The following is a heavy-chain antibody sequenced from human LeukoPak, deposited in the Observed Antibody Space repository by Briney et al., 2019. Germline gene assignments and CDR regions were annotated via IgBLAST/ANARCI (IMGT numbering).Heavy chain of an antibody. Sequence: ASVKVSCKASGYTFSNYYIRWVRQAPGQGLEWMGWINPNSGGTNYPQKFQDWVTMTRDTSISTAYMELSRLRSDDTALYYCASGGYYDSSGSDAFDIWGQGTMVTVSS. V-gene: IGHV1-2*04. CDR3: ASGGYYDSSGSDAFDI. CDR2: INPNSGGT. CDR1: GYTFSNYY. D-gene: IGHD3-22*01. J-gene: IGHJ3*02.